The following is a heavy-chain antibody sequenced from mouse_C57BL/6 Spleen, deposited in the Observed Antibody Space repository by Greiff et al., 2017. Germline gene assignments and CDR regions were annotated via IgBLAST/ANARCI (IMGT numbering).Heavy chain of an antibody. CDR2: IYPGDGDT. CDR1: GYAFSSSW. CDR3: AEGAMDY. V-gene: IGHV1-82*01. J-gene: IGHJ4*01. Sequence: VTLMESGPELVKPGASVKISCKASGYAFSSSWMNWVKQRPGKGLEWIGRIYPGDGDTNYNGKFKGKATLTADKSSSTAYMQLSRLTSEDSAVYFCAEGAMDYWGQGTSVTVSS.